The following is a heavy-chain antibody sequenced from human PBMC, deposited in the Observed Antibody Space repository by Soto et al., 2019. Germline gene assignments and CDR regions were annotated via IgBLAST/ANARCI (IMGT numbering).Heavy chain of an antibody. D-gene: IGHD4-17*01. CDR2: IYYSGSP. J-gene: IGHJ4*02. CDR1: GGSISSYY. CDR3: ARRYGASFDY. Sequence: PSETLSLTCTVSGGSISSYYWSWIRQPPGKGLEGIGYIYYSGSPNYNPSLKSRVTISVDTSKNQFSLKLSSVTAADTAVYYCARRYGASFDYWGQGTLVTVSS. V-gene: IGHV4-59*01.